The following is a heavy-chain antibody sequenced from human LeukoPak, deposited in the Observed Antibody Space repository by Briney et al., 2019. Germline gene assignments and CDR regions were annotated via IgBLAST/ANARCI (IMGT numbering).Heavy chain of an antibody. CDR1: GGTFDRYA. J-gene: IGHJ6*03. CDR3: ARDRSVGCSSTSCYTNYYYYYMDV. D-gene: IGHD2-2*02. V-gene: IGHV1-69*04. Sequence: SVKVSCKASGGTFDRYAISWVRQAPGHGLEWMGRIISVLGITKYAQKFQGRVTITADESTSTAYMELSSLRSEDTAVYYCARDRSVGCSSTSCYTNYYYYYMDVWGKGTTVTVSS. CDR2: IISVLGIT.